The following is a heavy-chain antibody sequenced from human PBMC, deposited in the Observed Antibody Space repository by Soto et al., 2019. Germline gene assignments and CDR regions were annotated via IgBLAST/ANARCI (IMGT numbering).Heavy chain of an antibody. V-gene: IGHV4-34*01. CDR1: GGSFSGYY. Sequence: RSLTCAVYGGSFSGYYWSWIRQPPGKGLEWIGEINHSGSTNYNPSLKSRVTISVDTSKNQFSLKLSSVTAADTAVYYCARLRDGYNLGYWRQGTLVTVSS. CDR2: INHSGST. CDR3: ARLRDGYNLGY. J-gene: IGHJ4*02. D-gene: IGHD5-12*01.